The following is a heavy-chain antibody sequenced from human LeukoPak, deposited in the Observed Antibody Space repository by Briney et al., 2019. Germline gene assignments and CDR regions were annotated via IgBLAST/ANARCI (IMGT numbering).Heavy chain of an antibody. Sequence: PGGSPRLSCAASGFTFSSYGMHWVRQAPGKGLEWVAFIRYDGSNKYYADSVKGRFTISRDNSKNTLYLQMNSLRAEDTAVYYCAKATKYYDSSGSYGLGFDPWGQGTLVTVSS. CDR2: IRYDGSNK. CDR1: GFTFSSYG. CDR3: AKATKYYDSSGSYGLGFDP. V-gene: IGHV3-30*02. J-gene: IGHJ5*02. D-gene: IGHD3-22*01.